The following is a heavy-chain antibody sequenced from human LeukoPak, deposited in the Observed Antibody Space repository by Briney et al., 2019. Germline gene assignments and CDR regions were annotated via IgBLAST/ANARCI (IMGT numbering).Heavy chain of an antibody. J-gene: IGHJ4*02. CDR2: IYTSGST. CDR3: ARNRDYDSSGPLDY. V-gene: IGHV4-61*02. CDR1: GGSISSGSYY. Sequence: SETLSLTCTVSGGSISSGSYYWSWIRQPAGKGLEWIGRIYTSGSTNYNPSLKSRVTISVDTSKNQFSLKLSSVTAADTAVYHCARNRDYDSSGPLDYWGQGTLVTVSS. D-gene: IGHD3-22*01.